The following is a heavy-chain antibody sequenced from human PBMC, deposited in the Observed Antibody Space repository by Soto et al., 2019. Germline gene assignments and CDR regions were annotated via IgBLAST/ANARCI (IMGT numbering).Heavy chain of an antibody. V-gene: IGHV3-30*18. D-gene: IGHD3-10*01. CDR2: ISYDGSNK. CDR1: GFTFSSYG. CDR3: ANLYGSGSNTYYYGMDV. Sequence: QVQLVESGGGVVQPGRSLRLSCAASGFTFSSYGMHWVRQAPGKGLEWVAVISYDGSNKYYADSVKGRFTISRDNSKNTLHLQMNSLRAEDTAVYYCANLYGSGSNTYYYGMDVWGQGTTVTVSS. J-gene: IGHJ6*02.